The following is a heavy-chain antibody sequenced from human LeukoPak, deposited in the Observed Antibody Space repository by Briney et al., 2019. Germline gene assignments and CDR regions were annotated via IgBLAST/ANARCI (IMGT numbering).Heavy chain of an antibody. J-gene: IGHJ2*01. V-gene: IGHV3-20*01. CDR2: INWNGGST. CDR3: ARQVHHDSYGRYFDL. CDR1: GFTFHDYG. Sequence: PGGSLRLSCAASGFTFHDYGMTWVRQAPGKGLECVSGINWNGGSTGYADSVKGRFTISRDNAKNSLYLQMNSLRAEDTALYHCARQVHHDSYGRYFDLWGPGTLVTVAS. D-gene: IGHD5-24*01.